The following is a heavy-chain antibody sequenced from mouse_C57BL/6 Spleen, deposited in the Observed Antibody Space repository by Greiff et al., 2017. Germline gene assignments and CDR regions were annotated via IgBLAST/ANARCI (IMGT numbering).Heavy chain of an antibody. CDR3: ARSLYSNYVGYAMDY. CDR2: IYPGDGDT. D-gene: IGHD2-5*01. V-gene: IGHV1-80*01. CDR1: GYAFSSYW. Sequence: VQLQQSGAELVKPGASVKISCKASGYAFSSYWMNWVKQRPGKGLEWIGQIYPGDGDTNYNGKFKGKATLTADKSSSTAYMQLSSLTSEDSAVYFCARSLYSNYVGYAMDYWGQGTSVTVSS. J-gene: IGHJ4*01.